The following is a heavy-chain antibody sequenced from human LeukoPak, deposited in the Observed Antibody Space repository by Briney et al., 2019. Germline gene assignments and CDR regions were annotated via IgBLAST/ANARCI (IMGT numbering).Heavy chain of an antibody. CDR2: ISYDGSNK. CDR3: AKDHYYDSSGLPVAFDI. Sequence: GGSLRLSCAASGFTFSSYGMQWVRQAPGKGLEWVAVISYDGSNKYYADSVKGRFTISRDNSKNTLYLQMNSLRAEDTAVYYCAKDHYYDSSGLPVAFDIWGQGTMVTVSS. J-gene: IGHJ3*02. V-gene: IGHV3-30*18. D-gene: IGHD3-22*01. CDR1: GFTFSSYG.